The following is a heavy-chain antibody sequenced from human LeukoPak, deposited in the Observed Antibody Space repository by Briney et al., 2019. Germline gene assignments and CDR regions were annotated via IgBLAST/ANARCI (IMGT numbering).Heavy chain of an antibody. CDR1: GGSISSYY. CDR2: IYTSGST. Sequence: SETLSLTCTVSGGSISSYYWSWIRQPAGKGLEWVGRIYTSGSTNYNPSLKSRVTMSVDTSKNQFSLQLTSVTAADTAVYYCARGGDSSGYEYYFDYWGQGTLVTVSS. D-gene: IGHD3-22*01. J-gene: IGHJ4*02. V-gene: IGHV4-4*07. CDR3: ARGGDSSGYEYYFDY.